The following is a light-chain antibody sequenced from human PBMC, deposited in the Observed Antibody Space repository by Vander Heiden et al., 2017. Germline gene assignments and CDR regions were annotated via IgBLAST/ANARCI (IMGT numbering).Light chain of an antibody. CDR3: QQLNSYPRT. Sequence: IQLTQSQSSLSASVGDRVTITCRASQGISSDLAWHQQRPGKAPKLLIYAASTLQSGVPSRFSGSGSGTDFTLTISSLQPEDFATYYCQQLNSYPRTFGQGTKVEIK. V-gene: IGKV1-9*01. J-gene: IGKJ1*01. CDR2: AAS. CDR1: QGISSD.